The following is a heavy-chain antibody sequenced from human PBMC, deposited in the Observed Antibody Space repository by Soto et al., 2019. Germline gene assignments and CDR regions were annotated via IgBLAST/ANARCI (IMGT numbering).Heavy chain of an antibody. V-gene: IGHV4-39*01. Sequence: SETLSLTCAVSGHSIRRITWWGWSRQPPGKGLEWIGSMYYSGSTFYNPSLKSRVTISVDTSKNQFSLKLTSVTAADTAVYHCARHVGNSPPGSWGQGTLVTVSS. CDR2: MYYSGST. CDR1: GHSIRRITW. CDR3: ARHVGNSPPGS. J-gene: IGHJ4*02. D-gene: IGHD1-26*01.